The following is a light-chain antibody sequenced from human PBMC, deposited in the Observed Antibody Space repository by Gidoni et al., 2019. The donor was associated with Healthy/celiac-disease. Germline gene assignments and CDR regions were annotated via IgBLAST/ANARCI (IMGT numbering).Light chain of an antibody. CDR3: QQFNRYPFT. J-gene: IGKJ3*01. CDR1: QGISSA. Sequence: AIQLNQSTSSLSASVGDRVTITCRASQGISSALAWYQQKPGKAPKLLIYAASSLESGVPSRFSGSGSGTDFTLTISCLQPEDFATYYCQQFNRYPFTFGPGTKVDIK. V-gene: IGKV1-13*02. CDR2: AAS.